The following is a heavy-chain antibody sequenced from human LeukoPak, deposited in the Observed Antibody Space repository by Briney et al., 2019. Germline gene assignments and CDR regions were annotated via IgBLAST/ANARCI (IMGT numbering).Heavy chain of an antibody. CDR1: GYTFTSYY. D-gene: IGHD3-22*01. Sequence: ASVKVSCKASGYTFTSYYMLWVRQAPGQGLEWMGIINPSGGSTSYAQKFQGRVTMTRDTSTSTVYMELSSLRSEDTAVYYCARDIRESFSYDSSGFDYRGQGTLVTVSS. J-gene: IGHJ4*02. CDR2: INPSGGST. V-gene: IGHV1-46*01. CDR3: ARDIRESFSYDSSGFDY.